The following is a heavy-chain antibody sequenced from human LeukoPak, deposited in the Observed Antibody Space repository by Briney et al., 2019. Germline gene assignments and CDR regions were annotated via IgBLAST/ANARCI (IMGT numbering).Heavy chain of an antibody. CDR3: ARELTTVADY. CDR2: INSDGSST. J-gene: IGHJ4*02. D-gene: IGHD4-23*01. V-gene: IGHV3-74*01. Sequence: GGSLRLSCAASGFTFSSYWMHWGRQAPGKWLVWVSRINSDGSSTSYADSVKGRFTISRDNAKNTLYLQMNSLRAEDTAVYYCARELTTVADYWGPGTLVTVSS. CDR1: GFTFSSYW.